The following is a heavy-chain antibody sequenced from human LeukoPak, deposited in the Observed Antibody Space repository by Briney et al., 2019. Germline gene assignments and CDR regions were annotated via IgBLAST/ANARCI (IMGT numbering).Heavy chain of an antibody. CDR3: ARAYYDTSGYPGWYFDL. D-gene: IGHD3-22*01. Sequence: SETLSLTCTVSGGSISSYYWSWIRQPDGKGLQWIGRIYTSGSTNYNPSLKSRVTMSVDTSKNQFSLKLTSVTAADTAVYYCARAYYDTSGYPGWYFDLWGRGTLVTVSS. CDR1: GGSISSYY. J-gene: IGHJ2*01. V-gene: IGHV4-4*07. CDR2: IYTSGST.